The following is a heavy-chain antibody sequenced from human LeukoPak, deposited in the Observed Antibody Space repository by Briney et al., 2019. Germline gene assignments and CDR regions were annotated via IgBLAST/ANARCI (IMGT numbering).Heavy chain of an antibody. CDR2: IIPIFGTA. CDR3: ASSFEYQLLYGMDV. Sequence: SVKVSCKASEGTFSSYAISWVRQAPGQGLEWMGGIIPIFGTANYAQKFQGRVTITADESTSTAYMELSSLRSEDTAVYYCASSFEYQLLYGMDVWGKGTTVTVSS. D-gene: IGHD2-2*01. V-gene: IGHV1-69*13. CDR1: EGTFSSYA. J-gene: IGHJ6*04.